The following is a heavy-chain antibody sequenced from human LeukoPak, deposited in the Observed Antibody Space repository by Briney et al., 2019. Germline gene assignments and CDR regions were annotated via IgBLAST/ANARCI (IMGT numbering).Heavy chain of an antibody. V-gene: IGHV4-38-2*02. J-gene: IGHJ1*01. CDR2: IYHSGST. CDR3: AREVGDSSGYYYVASDGYCQH. CDR1: GYSISSGFY. Sequence: SETLSLTRTVSGYSISSGFYWGWIRRPPGKGLEWIGVIYHSGSTYYNPSLKSRVTISVDTSKNQFSLKLSSVTAADTAVYYCAREVGDSSGYYYVASDGYCQHWGQGTLVSVSS. D-gene: IGHD3-22*01.